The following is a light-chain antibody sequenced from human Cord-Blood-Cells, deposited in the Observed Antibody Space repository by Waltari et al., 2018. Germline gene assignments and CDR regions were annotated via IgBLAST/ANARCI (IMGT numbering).Light chain of an antibody. J-gene: IGLJ2*01. Sequence: QSVLTQPPSASGTPGQRVTISCSGSSSNIGSNYVYWYQQLPGTAPKRLIYRNNQRPSGVPDRFSGAKSGTSASLTISGLQAEDEADYYCSSYTSSSTLVFGGGTKLTVL. CDR2: RNN. CDR1: SSNIGSNY. CDR3: SSYTSSSTLV. V-gene: IGLV1-47*01.